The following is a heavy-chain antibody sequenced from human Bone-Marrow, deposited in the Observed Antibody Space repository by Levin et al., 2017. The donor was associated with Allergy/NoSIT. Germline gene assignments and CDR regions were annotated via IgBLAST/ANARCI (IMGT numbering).Heavy chain of an antibody. D-gene: IGHD2-2*01. CDR2: INHSGST. J-gene: IGHJ5*02. Sequence: PGGSLRLSCAVYGGSFSGYYWSWIRQPPGKGLEWIGEINHSGSTNYNPSLKSRVTISVDTSKNQFSLKLSSVTAADTAVYYCARLGFSPYCSSTSCYRPPNWFDPWGQGTLVTVSS. CDR1: GGSFSGYY. V-gene: IGHV4-34*01. CDR3: ARLGFSPYCSSTSCYRPPNWFDP.